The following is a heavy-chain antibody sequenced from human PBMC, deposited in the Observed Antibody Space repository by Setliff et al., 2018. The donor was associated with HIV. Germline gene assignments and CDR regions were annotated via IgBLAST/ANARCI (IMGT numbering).Heavy chain of an antibody. J-gene: IGHJ4*02. V-gene: IGHV5-51*01. Sequence: PGESLKISCKASGYNFNNYWIGWVRQMPGRGLEWMGVIYPGDSDTRYGPSFEGHVTISADMSITTAYLQWNSLKASDTAIYYCAKRRRAPGTGDLEAYWGQGTLVTVSS. D-gene: IGHD7-27*01. CDR1: GYNFNNYW. CDR2: IYPGDSDT. CDR3: AKRRRAPGTGDLEAY.